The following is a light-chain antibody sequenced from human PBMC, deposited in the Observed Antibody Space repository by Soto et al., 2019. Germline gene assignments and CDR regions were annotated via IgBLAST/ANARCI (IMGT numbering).Light chain of an antibody. CDR3: PAWDDSLNGVV. J-gene: IGLJ2*01. CDR1: SSNIASNT. Sequence: QSVLTQPPSASGTPGQRVTISCSGSSSNIASNTVNWYQQLPGTAPKLLIYSNNQRPSGVPDRFSGSKSGTSASLAISGLQSEDEADYYCPAWDDSLNGVVFGGGTKLTVL. V-gene: IGLV1-44*01. CDR2: SNN.